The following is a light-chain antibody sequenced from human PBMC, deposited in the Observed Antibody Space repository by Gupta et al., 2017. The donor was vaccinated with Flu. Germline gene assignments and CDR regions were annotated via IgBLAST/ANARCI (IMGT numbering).Light chain of an antibody. Sequence: QSALTPPASVSGSPGQSITISCTVTSSDVGSYNLVSWYQQHPGKAPKLMIYEGSKRPSGVSNRFSGSKSGNTASLTISGLQAEDEADYYCCSYAGSSTYVVFGGGTKLTVL. J-gene: IGLJ2*01. CDR3: CSYAGSSTYVV. V-gene: IGLV2-23*01. CDR1: SSDVGSYNL. CDR2: EGS.